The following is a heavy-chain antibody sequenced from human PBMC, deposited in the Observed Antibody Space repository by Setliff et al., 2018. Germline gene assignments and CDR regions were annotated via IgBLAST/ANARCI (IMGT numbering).Heavy chain of an antibody. CDR1: GGSINNYY. CDR3: ARVRNDYPYYIDS. Sequence: SETLSLTCTISGGSINNYYWNWIRQSADKGLEWIGRIHSSGTTNYNPSLKSRATISIDKSKNHFSLRVTSVTAADTALYFCARVRNDYPYYIDSWGQGTLVTVSS. V-gene: IGHV4-4*07. CDR2: IHSSGTT. D-gene: IGHD4-17*01. J-gene: IGHJ4*02.